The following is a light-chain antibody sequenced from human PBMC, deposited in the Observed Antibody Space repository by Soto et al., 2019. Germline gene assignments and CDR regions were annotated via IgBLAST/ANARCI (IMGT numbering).Light chain of an antibody. CDR3: QQRSNWPPLLT. CDR1: QSVSSY. Sequence: EIVLTQSPATLSLSPGERATLSCRASQSVSSYLAWYQQKPGQAPRLLIYDASNRATGIPARFSGSGSGTDCTLTISSREPEDVAVYYCQQRSNWPPLLTFGGGTKVEIK. J-gene: IGKJ4*01. CDR2: DAS. V-gene: IGKV3-11*01.